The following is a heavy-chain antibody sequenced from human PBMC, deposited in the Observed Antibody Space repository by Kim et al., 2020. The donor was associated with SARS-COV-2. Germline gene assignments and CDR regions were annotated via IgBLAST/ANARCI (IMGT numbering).Heavy chain of an antibody. CDR3: ARGQGLQYFDY. D-gene: IGHD6-25*01. V-gene: IGHV3-23*05. J-gene: IGHJ4*02. CDR2: T. Sequence: TDYSDSVKGRFPISRDNFTNNVSLQLNSLRAEDTALYYCARGQGLQYFDYWGQGTLVTVSS.